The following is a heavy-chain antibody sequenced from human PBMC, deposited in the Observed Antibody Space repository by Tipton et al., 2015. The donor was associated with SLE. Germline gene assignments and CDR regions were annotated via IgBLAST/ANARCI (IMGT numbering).Heavy chain of an antibody. V-gene: IGHV3-49*04. Sequence: RSLRLSYTASGFTFGDYAMSWVRQAPGKGLEWVGFIRSKAYGGTTEYAASVKGRFTISRDDSKSIAYLQMNSLKTEDTAVYYCTTPTMVVTLPFDYWGQGTLVTVSS. CDR3: TTPTMVVTLPFDY. CDR2: IRSKAYGGTT. J-gene: IGHJ4*02. D-gene: IGHD4-23*01. CDR1: GFTFGDYA.